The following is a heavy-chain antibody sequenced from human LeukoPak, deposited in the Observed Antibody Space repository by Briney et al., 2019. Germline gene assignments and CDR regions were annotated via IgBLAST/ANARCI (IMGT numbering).Heavy chain of an antibody. J-gene: IGHJ4*02. D-gene: IGHD4-23*01. V-gene: IGHV4-59*01. Sequence: SETLSLTCTVSGGSISDYYWSWIRQPPGRGLEWIGYSGNTNYNPSLKSRVIISVDTSKNQFSLKLSPVAAADTAVYYCARVGIDYSGNIIKYYFDYWGQGTLVTVSS. CDR3: ARVGIDYSGNIIKYYFDY. CDR1: GGSISDYY. CDR2: YSGNT.